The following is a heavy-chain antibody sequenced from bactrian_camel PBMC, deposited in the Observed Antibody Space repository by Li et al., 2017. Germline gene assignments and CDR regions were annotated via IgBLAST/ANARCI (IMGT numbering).Heavy chain of an antibody. CDR3: AADKFARCQVWSRVVRTDFDY. Sequence: HVQQVESGGGSVQAGGSLRLSCTASGHTFDDSDMAWFRQAPGKEREGLAAIYTSNRRTTYTDSVKGRFTISQDSARATLYLQMNSLEPDDTAMYYCAADKFARCQVWSRVVRTDFDYWGQGTQVTVS. CDR2: IYTSNRRT. CDR1: GHTFDDSD. J-gene: IGHJ6*01. D-gene: IGHD1*01. V-gene: IGHV3S63*01.